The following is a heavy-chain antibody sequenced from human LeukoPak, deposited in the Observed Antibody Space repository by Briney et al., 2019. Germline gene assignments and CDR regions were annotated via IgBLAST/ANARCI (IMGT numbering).Heavy chain of an antibody. CDR3: ARDAPRYCSGGSCYSGLLEFDP. CDR1: GYTFTGYY. CDR2: INPNSGGT. D-gene: IGHD2-15*01. J-gene: IGHJ5*02. V-gene: IGHV1-2*02. Sequence: ASVKVSCKASGYTFTGYYMHWVRQAPGQGLEWMGWINPNSGGTNYAQKFQGRVTMTRDTSISTAYKELSRLRSDDTAVYYCARDAPRYCSGGSCYSGLLEFDPWGQGTLVTVSS.